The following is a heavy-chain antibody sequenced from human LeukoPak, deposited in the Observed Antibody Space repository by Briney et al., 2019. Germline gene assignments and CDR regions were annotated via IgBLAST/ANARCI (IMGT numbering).Heavy chain of an antibody. J-gene: IGHJ3*01. CDR2: IKYDGTEK. Sequence: GGSLRLSCAASGFTFSTYWMSWVRRAPGKGLEWLAVIKYDGTEKYYVDSVKGRFTIARDNAKNSVYLQVNSLRVEDTAVYYCAKEIDGFDVWGQGTLVTVSS. CDR3: AKEIDGFDV. CDR1: GFTFSTYW. V-gene: IGHV3-7*04.